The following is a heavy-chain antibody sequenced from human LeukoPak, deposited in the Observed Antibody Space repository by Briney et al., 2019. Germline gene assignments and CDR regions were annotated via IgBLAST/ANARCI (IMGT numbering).Heavy chain of an antibody. CDR1: GYTFSYYY. D-gene: IGHD1-26*01. CDR3: ARDHSGSQHWFDP. CDR2: INPSGGTT. J-gene: IGHJ5*02. V-gene: IGHV1-46*01. Sequence: ASVNVSCKSSGYTFSYYYMHWVRQAPGQGLEWMGVINPSGGTTSYAQKFQGRVTMTRDTSTSTVYMELSSLRSDDTALYYCARDHSGSQHWFDPWGQGTLVIVSS.